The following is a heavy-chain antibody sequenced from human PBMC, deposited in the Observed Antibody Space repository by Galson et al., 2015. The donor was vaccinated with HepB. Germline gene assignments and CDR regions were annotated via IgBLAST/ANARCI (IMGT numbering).Heavy chain of an antibody. J-gene: IGHJ5*02. V-gene: IGHV3-23*01. Sequence: SLRLSCAASGFTFSSYAMSWVRQAPGKGLEWVSAISGSGGSTYYADSVKGRFTISRDNSKNTLYLQMNSLRAEDTAVYYCARGQKREYSSGWYNWFDPWGQGTLVTVSS. CDR3: ARGQKREYSSGWYNWFDP. CDR1: GFTFSSYA. D-gene: IGHD6-19*01. CDR2: ISGSGGST.